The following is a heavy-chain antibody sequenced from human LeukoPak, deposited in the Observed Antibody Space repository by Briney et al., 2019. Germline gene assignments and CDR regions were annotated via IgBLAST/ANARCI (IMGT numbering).Heavy chain of an antibody. Sequence: GGSLRLSCAASGFTFSSYSMSWVRQAPGKGLEWVSAISGSGGSTYYADSVKGRFTISRDNSKNTLYRQMNSLRAEDTAVYYCAKSIRIAARPRGFDYWGQGTLVTVSS. V-gene: IGHV3-23*01. CDR2: ISGSGGST. CDR1: GFTFSSYS. CDR3: AKSIRIAARPRGFDY. J-gene: IGHJ4*02. D-gene: IGHD6-6*01.